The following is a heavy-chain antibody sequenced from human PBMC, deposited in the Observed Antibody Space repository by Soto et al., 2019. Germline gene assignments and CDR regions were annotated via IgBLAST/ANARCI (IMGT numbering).Heavy chain of an antibody. Sequence: GFLRLSCSASGLSLSDKNIGWVRQVPGKGLEWVSGISGGGSYIFYADSVQGRFSISRDNPKNSLFLEMNRLRVEDTAVYYCARDSDCHSTSCFFPPHVWGQGTTVTVSS. V-gene: IGHV3-21*06. J-gene: IGHJ6*02. D-gene: IGHD2-2*01. CDR1: GLSLSDKN. CDR3: ARDSDCHSTSCFFPPHV. CDR2: ISGGGSYI.